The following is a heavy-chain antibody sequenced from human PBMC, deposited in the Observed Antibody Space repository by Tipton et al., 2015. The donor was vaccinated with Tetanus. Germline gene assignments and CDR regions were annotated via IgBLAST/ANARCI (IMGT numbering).Heavy chain of an antibody. V-gene: IGHV3-21*01. CDR3: VSWENTLNY. CDR1: GFIFSSCG. CDR2: ISSSGSYT. D-gene: IGHD1-26*01. Sequence: SLRLSCAASGFIFSSCGMSWVRQAPGKGLEWVSFISSSGSYTYYAGSLRGRFFISRDNAKNSLSLQMDGLRAKDTAVYYCVSWENTLNYWGQGTLVTVSS. J-gene: IGHJ4*02.